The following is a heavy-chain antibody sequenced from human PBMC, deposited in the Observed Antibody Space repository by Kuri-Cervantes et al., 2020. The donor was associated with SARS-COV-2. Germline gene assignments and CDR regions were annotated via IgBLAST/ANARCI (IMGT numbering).Heavy chain of an antibody. V-gene: IGHV3-20*04. Sequence: GESLKISCAASGFTFDDYGMSWVRQAPGKGLEWVSAISGSGGSTYYADPVKGRFTISRDNAKNSLYLQMNSLRAEDTAVNYCARDPSGSYYGQGWFDPWGQGTLVTVSS. D-gene: IGHD1-26*01. CDR1: GFTFDDYG. CDR3: ARDPSGSYYGQGWFDP. J-gene: IGHJ5*02. CDR2: ISGSGGST.